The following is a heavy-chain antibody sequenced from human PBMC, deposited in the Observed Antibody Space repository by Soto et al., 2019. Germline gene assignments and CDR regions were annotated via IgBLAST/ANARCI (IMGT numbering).Heavy chain of an antibody. J-gene: IGHJ3*02. CDR3: AKREPNAARAFDI. CDR1: EFTFSNYA. CDR2: ISDSGGST. V-gene: IGHV3-23*01. D-gene: IGHD1-1*01. Sequence: GGSLRLSCAASEFTFSNYAMSWVRQAPGKGLEWVSAISDSGGSTYYADSVKGRFTISRDNSKNTLYLQMNSLRAEDTAVYYCAKREPNAARAFDIWGQGTMVTVSS.